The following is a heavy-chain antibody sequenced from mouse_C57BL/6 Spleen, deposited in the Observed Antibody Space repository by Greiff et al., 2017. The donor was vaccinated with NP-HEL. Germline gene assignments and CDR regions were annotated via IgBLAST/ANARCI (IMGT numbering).Heavy chain of an antibody. CDR2: ISDGGSYT. Sequence: EVQLVESGGGLVKPGGSLKLSCAASGFTFSSYAMSWVRQTPEKRLEWVATISDGGSYTYYPDNVKGRFTISRDNAKNNLYLQMSHLKSEDTAMYYCAREELGAAQAFYAMDYWGQGTSVTVSS. D-gene: IGHD3-2*02. CDR3: AREELGAAQAFYAMDY. V-gene: IGHV5-4*01. CDR1: GFTFSSYA. J-gene: IGHJ4*01.